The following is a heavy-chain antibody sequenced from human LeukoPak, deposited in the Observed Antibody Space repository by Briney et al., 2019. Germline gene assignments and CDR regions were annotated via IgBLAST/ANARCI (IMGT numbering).Heavy chain of an antibody. J-gene: IGHJ5*02. D-gene: IGHD4-17*01. CDR2: IYSGGTT. V-gene: IGHV3-66*01. Sequence: PGGSLRLSCAASGFTVSSNYMSWVRQTPGKGLEWVSVIYSGGTTKYADSVKGRFTIYRDTSKNTLYLQMNSLRVEDTAVYYCASKLTTGSWGQGTLVTVSS. CDR1: GFTVSSNY. CDR3: ASKLTTGS.